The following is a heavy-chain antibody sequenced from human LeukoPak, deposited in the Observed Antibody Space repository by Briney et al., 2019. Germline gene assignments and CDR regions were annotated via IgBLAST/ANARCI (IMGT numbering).Heavy chain of an antibody. D-gene: IGHD3-10*01. V-gene: IGHV3-15*01. CDR3: TTSPHCGSGLRDA. CDR2: IKSKTDGGTT. CDR1: GFTFSNAW. Sequence: GGSLRLSCTASGFTFSNAWMSWVRQTPGKGLEWLGRIKSKTDGGTTDYVAPVKGRFTISRDDSKTTLYLQMNNLTTEDTAVYYCTTSPHCGSGLRDAWGKGTTVTVSS. J-gene: IGHJ6*04.